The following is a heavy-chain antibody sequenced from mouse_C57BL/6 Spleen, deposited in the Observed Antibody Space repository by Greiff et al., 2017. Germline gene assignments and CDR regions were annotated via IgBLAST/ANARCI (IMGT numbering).Heavy chain of an antibody. CDR2: IDPSDSYT. CDR1: GYTFTSYW. J-gene: IGHJ2*01. V-gene: IGHV1-59*01. Sequence: QVQLQQSGAELVRPGTSVKLSCKASGYTFTSYWMHWVKQRPGQGLEWIGVIDPSDSYTNYNQKFKGKATLTVDTSSSTAYMQLSSLTSEDSAVYYCARLRTTGFDYWGQGTTLTVSS. D-gene: IGHD1-1*01. CDR3: ARLRTTGFDY.